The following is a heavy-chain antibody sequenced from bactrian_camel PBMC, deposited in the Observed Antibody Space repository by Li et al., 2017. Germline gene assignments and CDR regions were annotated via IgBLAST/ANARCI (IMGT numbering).Heavy chain of an antibody. V-gene: IGHV3-3*01. J-gene: IGHJ4*01. CDR3: AAGGGNGAFCYTGERSMDY. CDR2: IDVSGAT. D-gene: IGHD2*01. Sequence: HVQLVESGGGSVQAGGSLRLSCEVSGLTSSDISMGWFRQPPGKEREVVAAIDVSGATSTAHSVKDRFTISQDNAKNTLYLQMNSLKPEDTAMYYCAAGGGNGAFCYTGERSMDYWGQGTQVTVS. CDR1: GLTSSDIS.